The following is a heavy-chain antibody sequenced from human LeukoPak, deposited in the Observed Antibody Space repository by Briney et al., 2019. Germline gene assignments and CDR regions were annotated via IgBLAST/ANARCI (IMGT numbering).Heavy chain of an antibody. CDR2: INPAGSET. CDR1: GFSFNAYW. J-gene: IGHJ4*02. CDR3: ATFGLVAALDL. Sequence: GGSLRLSCAASGFSFNAYWMAWVRQAPGTGLEWVANINPAGSETFHVDPVKGRFSISRDHAKNLVYLQMNSLRAEDTAAYYCATFGLVAALDLWGQGTLVTVSS. V-gene: IGHV3-7*01. D-gene: IGHD5-12*01.